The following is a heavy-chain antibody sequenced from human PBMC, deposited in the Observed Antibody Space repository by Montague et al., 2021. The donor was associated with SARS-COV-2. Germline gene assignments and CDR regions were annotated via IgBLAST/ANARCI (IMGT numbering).Heavy chain of an antibody. CDR3: ARGGTYYDFWSGYYNYYYGMDV. D-gene: IGHD3-3*01. V-gene: IGHV3-48*03. CDR2: ISCSGSTI. CDR1: GFTFSSYE. J-gene: IGHJ6*02. Sequence: LRLSCAASGFTFSSYEMNWVRQAPGKGLEWVSYISCSGSTIYYADSMKGRFTISRDNAKNSLYLQMNSLRAEDTAVYYCARGGTYYDFWSGYYNYYYGMDVWGQGTAVTVSS.